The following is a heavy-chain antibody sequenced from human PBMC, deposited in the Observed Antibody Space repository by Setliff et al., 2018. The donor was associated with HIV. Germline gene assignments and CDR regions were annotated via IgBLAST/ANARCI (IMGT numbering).Heavy chain of an antibody. CDR3: ARHAAGPDGPFDY. Sequence: PSETLSLTCGVSGYSMSSGYYWGWIRQPPGKGLEWIGNVYHTGSTYYNPSLKSRVTISVDTSKNQFSLKLSSVIAADMAVYYCARHAAGPDGPFDYWGQGTLVTVSS. D-gene: IGHD2-2*01. V-gene: IGHV4-38-2*01. CDR2: VYHTGST. CDR1: GYSMSSGYY. J-gene: IGHJ4*02.